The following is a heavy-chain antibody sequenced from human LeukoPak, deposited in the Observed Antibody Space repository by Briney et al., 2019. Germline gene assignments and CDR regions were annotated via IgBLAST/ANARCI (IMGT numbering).Heavy chain of an antibody. D-gene: IGHD6-6*01. CDR2: INHSGST. V-gene: IGHV4-34*01. J-gene: IGHJ4*02. CDR1: GGSFSGYY. CDR3: ARVGAARHFDY. Sequence: SETLSLTCAVYGGSFSGYYWSWIRQPPGKGLEWIGGINHSGSTNYNPSLKSRVTISVDTSKNQFSLKLSSVTAADTAVYYCARVGAARHFDYWGQGTLVTVSS.